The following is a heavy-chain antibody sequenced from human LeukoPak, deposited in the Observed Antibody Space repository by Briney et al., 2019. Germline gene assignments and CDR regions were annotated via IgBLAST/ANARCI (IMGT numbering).Heavy chain of an antibody. J-gene: IGHJ3*01. CDR2: ISGSGGST. D-gene: IGHD2-21*01. CDR1: GFTFSSYA. V-gene: IGHV3-23*01. Sequence: GGSLRLACAASGFTFSSYAMSWVRQAPGKGLEWVSAISGSGGSTYYADSVKGRFTISRDNSKKTLYLQMNSLRAEDTAVYYCAKGKVNHDGALDAWGQGTLVTVSS. CDR3: AKGKVNHDGALDA.